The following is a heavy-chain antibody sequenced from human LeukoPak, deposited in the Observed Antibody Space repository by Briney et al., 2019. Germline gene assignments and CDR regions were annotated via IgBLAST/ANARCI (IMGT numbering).Heavy chain of an antibody. V-gene: IGHV1-46*01. CDR1: GYTFTSYY. J-gene: IGHJ6*02. D-gene: IGHD6-25*01. Sequence: ASVKVSCKASGYTFTSYYMHWVRQAPGQGLEWMEIINPSGGSTSYAQKFQGRVTMTRDTSTSTVYMELSSLRSEDTAVYYCARALSDYYYYYGMDVWGQGTTVTVSS. CDR3: ARALSDYYYYYGMDV. CDR2: INPSGGST.